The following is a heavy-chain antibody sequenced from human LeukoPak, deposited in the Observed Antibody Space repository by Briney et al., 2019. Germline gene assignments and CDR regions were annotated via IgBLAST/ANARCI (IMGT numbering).Heavy chain of an antibody. V-gene: IGHV4-59*01. CDR2: FYDTRSP. D-gene: IGHD3-10*01. Sequence: PSETLSLTCTVSGSSISLYYWSWIRQPPGKGLEWIGYFYDTRSPKYNPSLERRVTISVDMSRNQFSLNLTSVTAADTAVYYCARGRGSLTYWGQGTLATVSS. CDR3: ARGRGSLTY. J-gene: IGHJ4*02. CDR1: GSSISLYY.